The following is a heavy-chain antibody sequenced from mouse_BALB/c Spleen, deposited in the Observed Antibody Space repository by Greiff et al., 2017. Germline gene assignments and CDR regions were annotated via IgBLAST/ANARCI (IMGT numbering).Heavy chain of an antibody. J-gene: IGHJ2*01. V-gene: IGHV1-54*01. CDR1: GYAFTNYL. CDR2: INPGSGGT. D-gene: IGHD2-3*01. Sequence: VQLQQSGAELVRPGTSVKVSCKASGYAFTNYLIEWVKQRPGQGLEWIGVINPGSGGTNYNEKFKGKATLTADKSSSTAYMQLSSLTSDDSAVYFCAREDDGYFDDWGQGTTLTVSS. CDR3: AREDDGYFDD.